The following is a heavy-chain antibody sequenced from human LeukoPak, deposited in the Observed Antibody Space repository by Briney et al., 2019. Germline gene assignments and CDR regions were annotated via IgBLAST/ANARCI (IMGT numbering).Heavy chain of an antibody. CDR3: ARRYSSGWYDWFDP. Sequence: ASVKVSCKVSGYTLTELSMHWVRQAPGKGFEWMGRFDPEKGETIYAQKFQGRVTMTRNTSITTAYMELSSLRSEDTAVYYCARRYSSGWYDWFDPWGQGTLVTVSS. J-gene: IGHJ5*02. CDR1: GYTLTELS. V-gene: IGHV1-24*01. D-gene: IGHD6-19*01. CDR2: FDPEKGET.